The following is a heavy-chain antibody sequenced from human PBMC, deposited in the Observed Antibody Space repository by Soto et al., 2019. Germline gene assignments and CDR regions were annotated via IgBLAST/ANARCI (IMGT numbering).Heavy chain of an antibody. CDR3: SSCSRPHSNLNSGMGV. Sequence: PGKGLEWVGDIYHTGITNYSPSLKSRVTISVDKSKNQFSLKMTSVTAADTAVYFFSSCSRPHSNLNSGMGV. D-gene: IGHD6-13*01. CDR2: IYHTGIT. V-gene: IGHV4-4*01. J-gene: IGHJ6*01.